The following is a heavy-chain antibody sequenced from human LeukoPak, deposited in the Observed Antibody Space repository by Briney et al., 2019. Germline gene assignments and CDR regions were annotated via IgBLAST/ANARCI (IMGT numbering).Heavy chain of an antibody. Sequence: SETLSLTCTVSGGSISSYYWSWIRQPAGKGLEWIGRIYTSGSTNYNPSLKSRVTMSVDTSKNRFSLKLTSMTAADTAVYYCARAMNRSGDYLGFDPWGLGIVVTVSS. D-gene: IGHD3-3*01. CDR2: IYTSGST. V-gene: IGHV4-4*07. CDR3: ARAMNRSGDYLGFDP. J-gene: IGHJ5*02. CDR1: GGSISSYY.